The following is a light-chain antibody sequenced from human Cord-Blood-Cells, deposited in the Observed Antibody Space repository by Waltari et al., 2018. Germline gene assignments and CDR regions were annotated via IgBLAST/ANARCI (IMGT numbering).Light chain of an antibody. J-gene: IGKJ4*01. CDR2: DAS. CDR1: QSISSW. V-gene: IGKV1-5*01. CDR3: QQYNSYSPLT. Sequence: IQMTQSPSTLSASVGDRVTLTCRASQSISSWFAWYQQKPGKAPKLLIYDASSLESGVPSRFSGSGSGTEFTLTISSLQPDDFATYYCQQYNSYSPLTFGGGTKVEIK.